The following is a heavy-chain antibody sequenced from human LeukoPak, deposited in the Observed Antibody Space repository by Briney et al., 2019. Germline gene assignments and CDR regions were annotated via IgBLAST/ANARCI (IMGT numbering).Heavy chain of an antibody. CDR3: ARDQYSSSWSIYYYYGMDV. V-gene: IGHV3-33*01. CDR2: IWYDGSNK. J-gene: IGHJ6*02. D-gene: IGHD6-13*01. CDR1: GLTFSSYG. Sequence: GGSLRLSCAASGLTFSSYGMHWVRQAPGKGLEWVAVIWYDGSNKYYADSVKGRFTISRDNSKNTLYLQMNSLRAEDTAVYYCARDQYSSSWSIYYYYGMDVWGQGTTVTVSS.